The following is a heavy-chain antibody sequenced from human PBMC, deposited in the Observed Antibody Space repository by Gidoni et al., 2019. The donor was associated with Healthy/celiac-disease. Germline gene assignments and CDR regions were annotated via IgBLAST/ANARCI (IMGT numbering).Heavy chain of an antibody. V-gene: IGHV4-59*01. D-gene: IGHD3-16*01. J-gene: IGHJ5*02. CDR1: GGSISSYY. CDR3: ARAGDRDWFDP. CDR2: IYYSGST. Sequence: QVHLQESGPGLVTPSETLSLTCTVSGGSISSYYWSWIRQPPGKGLEWIGYIYYSGSTNYNPSLKSRVTISVNTSKNQFSQKLSSETAADTAVYYCARAGDRDWFDPWGQGTLVTVSS.